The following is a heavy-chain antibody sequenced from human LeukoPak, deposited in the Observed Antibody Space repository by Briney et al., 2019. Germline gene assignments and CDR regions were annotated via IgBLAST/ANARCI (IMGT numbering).Heavy chain of an antibody. CDR1: GFTFSDYY. CDR3: ARDDYDFGAFDI. Sequence: GGSLRLSCAASGFTFSDYYMSWMRQAPGRGVEWVSYISSSGSTIYYADSVKGRFTISRDNAKNPLYLQMNSLRAEDTAVYYCARDDYDFGAFDIWGQGTMVTVSS. J-gene: IGHJ3*02. CDR2: ISSSGSTI. D-gene: IGHD3-3*01. V-gene: IGHV3-11*01.